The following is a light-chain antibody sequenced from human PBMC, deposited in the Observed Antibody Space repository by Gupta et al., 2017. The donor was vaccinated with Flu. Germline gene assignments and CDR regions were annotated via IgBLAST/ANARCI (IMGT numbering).Light chain of an antibody. Sequence: GDRVTITCRTSEIIITYLNWYQQKPGKAPKLLIYVASHLQSGVPSRFSGSGSGTDFTLTISNIQLEDFATYYCQQSQSTWLTFGGGTKVEI. V-gene: IGKV1-39*01. CDR3: QQSQSTWLT. CDR2: VAS. CDR1: EIIITY. J-gene: IGKJ4*01.